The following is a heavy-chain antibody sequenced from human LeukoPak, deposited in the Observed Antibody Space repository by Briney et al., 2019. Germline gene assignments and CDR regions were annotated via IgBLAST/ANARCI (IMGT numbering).Heavy chain of an antibody. CDR2: MNPDGSQT. CDR3: ARDLGYGALDP. D-gene: IGHD4-17*01. CDR1: GCTLSKYC. Sequence: SLKLSCKASGCTLSKYCMYWVRQAQGKRLEWVALMNPDGSQTVYVDSVKGRFTISRDNAENSLYLQMNSLRAEDTAVYYCARDLGYGALDPWGQGTLVTVPS. V-gene: IGHV3-7*01. J-gene: IGHJ5*02.